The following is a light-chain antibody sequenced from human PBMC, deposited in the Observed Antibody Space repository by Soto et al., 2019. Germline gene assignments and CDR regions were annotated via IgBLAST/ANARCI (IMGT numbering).Light chain of an antibody. Sequence: QSVLTQPASVSGSPGQSITISCTGTKTDVGSYNLVSWYLQHPGKAPKPIIYEVNKRPSGVSNRFSGSKSGNTASLTISGLQAEDEADYYCCSYAGSSTLRVFGTGTKVTVL. V-gene: IGLV2-23*02. CDR3: CSYAGSSTLRV. J-gene: IGLJ1*01. CDR2: EVN. CDR1: KTDVGSYNL.